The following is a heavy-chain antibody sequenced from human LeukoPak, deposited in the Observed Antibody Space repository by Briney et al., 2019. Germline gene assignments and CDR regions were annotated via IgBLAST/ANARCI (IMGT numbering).Heavy chain of an antibody. V-gene: IGHV1-69*06. Sequence: SVKVSCKASGGTFSSYAISWVRQAPGQGLEWMGGIIPIFGTANYAQKFQGRVTITADKSTSTAYMELSSLRSEDMAVYYCARGGGITGTSDAFDIWGQGTMVTVSS. CDR2: IIPIFGTA. CDR1: GGTFSSYA. J-gene: IGHJ3*02. CDR3: ARGGGITGTSDAFDI. D-gene: IGHD1-20*01.